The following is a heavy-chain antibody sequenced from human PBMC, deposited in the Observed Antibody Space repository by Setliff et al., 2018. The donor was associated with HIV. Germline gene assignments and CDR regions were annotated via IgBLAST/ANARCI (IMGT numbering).Heavy chain of an antibody. D-gene: IGHD3-9*01. Sequence: LSLTCTVSGGSISSYYWSWIRQPPGKGPEWIGYIYYSGSTNYNPSLKSRVTISIDPSKDHFSLKLRSVTAADTAVYYCARLSPLDWPFDYWGQGTLVTVSS. CDR1: GGSISSYY. CDR2: IYYSGST. CDR3: ARLSPLDWPFDY. V-gene: IGHV4-59*08. J-gene: IGHJ4*02.